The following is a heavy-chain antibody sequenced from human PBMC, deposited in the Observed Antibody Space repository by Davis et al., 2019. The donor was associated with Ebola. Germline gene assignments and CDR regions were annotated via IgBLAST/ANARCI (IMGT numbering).Heavy chain of an antibody. CDR3: ARVHCSSTSCYRRYYYYGMDV. CDR1: GGSFSGYY. J-gene: IGHJ6*02. V-gene: IGHV4-59*12. CDR2: IYYTGST. D-gene: IGHD2-2*02. Sequence: MPSETLSLTCAVYGGSFSGYYWSWIRQPPGKGLEWIGYIYYTGSTNYNPSLKSRVTISVDTSKNQFSLKLSSVTAADTAVYYCARVHCSSTSCYRRYYYYGMDVWGQGTTVTVSS.